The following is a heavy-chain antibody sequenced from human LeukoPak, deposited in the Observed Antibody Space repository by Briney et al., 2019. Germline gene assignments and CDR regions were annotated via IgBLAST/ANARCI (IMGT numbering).Heavy chain of an antibody. CDR3: EANFWSGYYGP. Sequence: GGSLRLSCAAFGFTFSSYGMQWVRQAPGKGLEWVAFIRYDGSNKFYADSVKGRFTISRDNSKNTLYLQVNSLRAEDRAVYYCEANFWSGYYGPWGQGTLVTVSS. V-gene: IGHV3-30*02. CDR2: IRYDGSNK. CDR1: GFTFSSYG. D-gene: IGHD3-3*01. J-gene: IGHJ5*02.